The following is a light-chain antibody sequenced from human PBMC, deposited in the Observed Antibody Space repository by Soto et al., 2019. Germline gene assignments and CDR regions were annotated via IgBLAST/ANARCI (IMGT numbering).Light chain of an antibody. J-gene: IGKJ2*03. CDR2: AAS. Sequence: DIQMTQSPSSLSASVGDRVTLTCRATQSVSDYLNWYLQRPGKAPKLRIYAASTLQSGVPSRVSDRRSVTAFSLTISSLQPEDFATYNCKQTFSSPYSVGEGTKRDI. CDR1: QSVSDY. V-gene: IGKV1-39*01. CDR3: KQTFSSPYS.